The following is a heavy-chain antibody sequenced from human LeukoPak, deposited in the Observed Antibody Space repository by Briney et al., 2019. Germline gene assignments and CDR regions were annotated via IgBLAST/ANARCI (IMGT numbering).Heavy chain of an antibody. D-gene: IGHD6-19*01. Sequence: SVKVSCKASGGTFSGYAISWVRQAPGQGLEWMGGIIPIFGTANYAQKFQGRVTITADKSTSTAYMELSSLRSEDTAVYYCAREEGIAVAGTSLGWFDPWGQGTLVTVSS. V-gene: IGHV1-69*06. CDR3: AREEGIAVAGTSLGWFDP. CDR2: IIPIFGTA. CDR1: GGTFSGYA. J-gene: IGHJ5*02.